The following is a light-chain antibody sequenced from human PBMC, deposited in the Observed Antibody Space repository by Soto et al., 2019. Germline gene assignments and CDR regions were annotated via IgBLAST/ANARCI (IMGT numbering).Light chain of an antibody. CDR3: SSYTSSSTLLYV. CDR1: SSDVGGYNY. CDR2: DVS. Sequence: QSVLTQPASVSGSPGQSITNSCTGTSSDVGGYNYVSWYQQHPGKAPKLMIYDVSNRPSGVSNRFSGSKSGNTASLTISGLQAEDEADYYCSSYTSSSTLLYVFGTGTKVTVL. J-gene: IGLJ1*01. V-gene: IGLV2-14*01.